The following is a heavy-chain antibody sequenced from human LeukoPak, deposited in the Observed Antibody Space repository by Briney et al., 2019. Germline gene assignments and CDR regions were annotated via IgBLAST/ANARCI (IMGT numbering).Heavy chain of an antibody. V-gene: IGHV4-39*01. Sequence: SETLSLTCTVSGGSISNSGYYWGWIRQPPGKGLEWIGSIYYTGNTYYNPSLNSRVTISVDTSKNQFSLKLSSVTDADTAIYYCARLTSGWYVIYWGQGALVTVSS. CDR3: ARLTSGWYVIY. CDR2: IYYTGNT. D-gene: IGHD6-19*01. CDR1: GGSISNSGYY. J-gene: IGHJ4*02.